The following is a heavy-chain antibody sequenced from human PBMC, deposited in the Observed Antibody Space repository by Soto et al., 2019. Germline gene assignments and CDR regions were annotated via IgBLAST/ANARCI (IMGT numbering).Heavy chain of an antibody. CDR2: FDPEDGET. CDR3: ATDSVAGTPLFDP. D-gene: IGHD6-19*01. Sequence: ASVKVSCKASGYTFTSYDMNWVRQAPGKGLEWMGGFDPEDGETIYAQKFQGRVTMTEDTSTDTAYMELSSLRSEDTAVYYCATDSVAGTPLFDPWGQGTLVTVSS. J-gene: IGHJ5*02. CDR1: GYTFTSYD. V-gene: IGHV1-24*01.